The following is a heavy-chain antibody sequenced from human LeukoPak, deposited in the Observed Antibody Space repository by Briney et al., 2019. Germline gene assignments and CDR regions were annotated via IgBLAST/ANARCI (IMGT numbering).Heavy chain of an antibody. D-gene: IGHD3-22*01. V-gene: IGHV4-59*01. Sequence: SETLSLTCTVSGGSISSYYWSWIRQPPGKGLEWIGYIYYSGSTNYNPSLKSRVTISVDTSKNQFSLKLSSVTAADTAVYYCARLPYYDSSGRPSDAFDIWGQGTMVTVSS. J-gene: IGHJ3*02. CDR3: ARLPYYDSSGRPSDAFDI. CDR1: GGSISSYY. CDR2: IYYSGST.